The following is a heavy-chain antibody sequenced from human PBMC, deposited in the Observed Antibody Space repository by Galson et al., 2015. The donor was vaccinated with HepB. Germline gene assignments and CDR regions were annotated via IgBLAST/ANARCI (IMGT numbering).Heavy chain of an antibody. CDR3: AREGDFWSGYPYYYYYYMDV. D-gene: IGHD3-3*01. J-gene: IGHJ6*03. CDR2: IYYTGNT. Sequence: LSLTCTVSGGSISSSNYHWGWIRQPPGKGLEWIGSIYYTGNTYYNPSLKSRVTMSVDTSKNQFSLRLSSVTAADTAVYYCAREGDFWSGYPYYYYYYMDVWGQGTTVTVSS. V-gene: IGHV4-39*07. CDR1: GGSISSSNYH.